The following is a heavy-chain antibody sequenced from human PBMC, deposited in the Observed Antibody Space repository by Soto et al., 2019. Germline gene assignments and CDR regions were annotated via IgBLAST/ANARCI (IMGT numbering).Heavy chain of an antibody. Sequence: QVQLQESGPGLVKPSETLSLTCSVPGGSISSYYWTWIRQPPGKGLEWIGHIYYSGSINYNPSLRSRVTISVDTSKNQFSLKLSSVTAADTAVYYCARPNSSGYYFDYWGQGTLVTVSS. CDR2: IYYSGSI. D-gene: IGHD3-22*01. J-gene: IGHJ4*02. CDR3: ARPNSSGYYFDY. V-gene: IGHV4-59*01. CDR1: GGSISSYY.